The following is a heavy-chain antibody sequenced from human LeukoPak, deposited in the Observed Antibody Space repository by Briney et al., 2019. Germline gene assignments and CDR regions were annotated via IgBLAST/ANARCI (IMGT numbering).Heavy chain of an antibody. CDR2: ISAYNGNT. V-gene: IGHV1-18*01. D-gene: IGHD3-10*01. Sequence: ASVKVSCKASGYTFTSYGISWVRQAPGQGLEWMGWISAYNGNTNYAQKLQGRVTMTTDTSTSTAYMELRSLRSDDTAVYYCARVYYGSGSLHYYYYYMDVWGKGTTVTISS. CDR3: ARVYYGSGSLHYYYYYMDV. CDR1: GYTFTSYG. J-gene: IGHJ6*03.